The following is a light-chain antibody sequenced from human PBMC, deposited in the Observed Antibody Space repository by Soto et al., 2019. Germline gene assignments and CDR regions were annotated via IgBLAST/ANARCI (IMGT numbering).Light chain of an antibody. CDR2: AAS. CDR1: QSITTY. CDR3: QQIYSAPLT. Sequence: DIQMTQSPSSLSASVGDRVTITCRASQSITTYLNWYRQKPGKAPKLLIYAASSLQSGVPSRFSGSGSETEFTLSISSLRPEDFATYFCQQIYSAPLTFGGGTKVDIK. J-gene: IGKJ4*01. V-gene: IGKV1-39*01.